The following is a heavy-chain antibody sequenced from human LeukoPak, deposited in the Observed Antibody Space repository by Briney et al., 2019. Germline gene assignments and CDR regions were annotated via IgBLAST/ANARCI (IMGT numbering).Heavy chain of an antibody. CDR3: ARDMGVVVAAIDY. V-gene: IGHV3-48*01. CDR2: ISSSSSTI. CDR1: GFTFSIYS. D-gene: IGHD2-15*01. Sequence: GGSLRLSCAASGFTFSIYSMNWVRQAPGKGLEWVSYISSSSSTIYYADSVKGRFTISRDNAKNSLYLQMNSLRAEDTAVYYCARDMGVVVAAIDYWGQGTLVTVSS. J-gene: IGHJ4*02.